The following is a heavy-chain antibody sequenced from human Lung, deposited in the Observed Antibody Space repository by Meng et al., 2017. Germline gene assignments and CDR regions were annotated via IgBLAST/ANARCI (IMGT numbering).Heavy chain of an antibody. CDR1: GYTFTAYA. Sequence: QVQLVQAGAEEKKTGAAVKGSCKASGYTFTAYALHWVRQAPGQGLEWMGRINPNSGGTNFAQKFQGRVIMTRDTSISTAYMELSSLGFDDTAVYYCAKALGWGSSPDYWGQGILVTVSS. J-gene: IGHJ4*02. V-gene: IGHV1-2*06. CDR2: INPNSGGT. CDR3: AKALGWGSSPDY. D-gene: IGHD2-21*01.